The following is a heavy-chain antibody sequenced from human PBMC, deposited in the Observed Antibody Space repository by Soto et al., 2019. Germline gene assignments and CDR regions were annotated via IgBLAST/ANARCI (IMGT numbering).Heavy chain of an antibody. Sequence: GGSLRLSCAASGFTFSNAWMSWVRQAPGKGLEWVGRIKSKTDGGTTDYAAPVKGRFTISRDDSKNTLYLQMNSLKTEDTAVYYWSTDAAGKPAPYYYYGMDVWGQGTTVTVSS. V-gene: IGHV3-15*01. CDR3: STDAAGKPAPYYYYGMDV. CDR2: IKSKTDGGTT. D-gene: IGHD1-1*01. J-gene: IGHJ6*02. CDR1: GFTFSNAW.